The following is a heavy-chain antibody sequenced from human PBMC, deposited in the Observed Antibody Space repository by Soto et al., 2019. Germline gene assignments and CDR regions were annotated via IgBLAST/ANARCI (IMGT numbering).Heavy chain of an antibody. J-gene: IGHJ4*02. D-gene: IGHD5-12*01. CDR3: GRGGEGIVAAH. V-gene: IGHV4-34*01. CDR1: GGSLTGYY. CDR2: VKDGGST. Sequence: QVQLQQWGAGLLKPSETLSLTCTVNGGSLTGYYWSWIRQPPGKGLEWIGEVKDGGSTNYSPSLRGRGSTSAEESNKHFSLRLISVPAADKAVEFCGRGGEGIVAAHWDQGALVTVSS.